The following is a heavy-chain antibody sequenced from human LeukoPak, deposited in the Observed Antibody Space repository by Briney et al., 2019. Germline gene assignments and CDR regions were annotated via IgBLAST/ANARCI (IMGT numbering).Heavy chain of an antibody. CDR3: ARISIDGSSWFDYYYYMDV. Sequence: SETLSLTCTVSGGSISGYYWSWIRQPPGKGLEWIGYVYYSGSTNYNPSLKSRVTISVDTSKNQFSLKLSSVTAADTAVYYCARISIDGSSWFDYYYYMDVWGKGTTVTVSS. V-gene: IGHV4-59*01. CDR1: GGSISGYY. CDR2: VYYSGST. J-gene: IGHJ6*03. D-gene: IGHD6-13*01.